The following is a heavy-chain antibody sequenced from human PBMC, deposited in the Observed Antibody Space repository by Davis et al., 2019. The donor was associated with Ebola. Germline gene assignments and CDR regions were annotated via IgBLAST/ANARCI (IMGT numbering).Heavy chain of an antibody. V-gene: IGHV3-23*01. CDR1: GFTFSNFA. Sequence: GGSLRLSCVGSGFTFSNFAMSWVRQAPGKGLEWVSAISGRSGRTNYADSMKGRFTVSRDNSRNTLVLQMNSLRVEDTALYYCAKGGFCGGESCQGIEYWGQGTLVTVSS. CDR3: AKGGFCGGESCQGIEY. D-gene: IGHD2-21*01. J-gene: IGHJ4*02. CDR2: ISGRSGRT.